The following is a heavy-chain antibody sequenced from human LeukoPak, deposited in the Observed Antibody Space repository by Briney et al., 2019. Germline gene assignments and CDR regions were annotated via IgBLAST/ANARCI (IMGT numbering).Heavy chain of an antibody. CDR3: AREGQWLASY. CDR2: ISSSGSTI. CDR1: GFTFSSYE. D-gene: IGHD6-19*01. V-gene: IGHV3-48*03. J-gene: IGHJ4*02. Sequence: PGGSLRLSCAASGFTFSSYEMNWVRQAPGKGLEWVSYISSSGSTIYYADSVKGRFTISRDNAKNSLYLQMNSLRAEDMAVYYCAREGQWLASYWGQGTLVTVSS.